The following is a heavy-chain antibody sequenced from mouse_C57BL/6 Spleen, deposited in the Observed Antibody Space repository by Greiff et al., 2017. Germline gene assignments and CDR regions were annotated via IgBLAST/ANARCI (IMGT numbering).Heavy chain of an antibody. CDR1: GYTFTSYW. D-gene: IGHD2-4*01. CDR3: ARWDDYGGLYYAMDY. V-gene: IGHV1-52*01. Sequence: QVQLQQSGAELVRPGSSVKLSCKASGYTFTSYWMHWVKQRPIQGLEWIGNIDPSDSETHYNQKFKDKATLTVDKSSSTAYMQLSSLTSEDSAVYYGARWDDYGGLYYAMDYWGQGTSVTVSS. CDR2: IDPSDSET. J-gene: IGHJ4*01.